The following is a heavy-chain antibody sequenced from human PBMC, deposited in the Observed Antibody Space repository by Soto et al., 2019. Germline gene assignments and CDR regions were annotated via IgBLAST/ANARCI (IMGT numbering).Heavy chain of an antibody. V-gene: IGHV3-30*14. D-gene: IGHD2-15*01. CDR3: VKGYCSISCPNYDPPKQFDS. CDR1: GLNFKNYD. J-gene: IGHJ4*02. CDR2: LSYDETQA. Sequence: PGGSLRLSCVASGLNFKNYDMHWVRQSPGKGLEWLGVLSYDETQAFYAESLGGRFTISRDNSKNTLYLQLTSLITADTGIYYWVKGYCSISCPNYDPPKQFDSWGQGTPVTVSS.